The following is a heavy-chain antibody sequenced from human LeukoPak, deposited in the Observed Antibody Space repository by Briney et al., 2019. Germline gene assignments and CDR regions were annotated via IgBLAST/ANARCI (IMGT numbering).Heavy chain of an antibody. CDR2: MNPNSGNT. V-gene: IGHV1-8*01. CDR1: GYTFTSYD. J-gene: IGHJ6*02. D-gene: IGHD2-2*02. CDR3: ATGYCSSTSCYRRYYYYYYGMDV. Sequence: ASVKVSCTASGYTFTSYDINWVRQATGQGLEWMGWMNPNSGNTGYAQKFQGRVTITRNTSISTAYMELSSLRSEDTAVYYCATGYCSSTSCYRRYYYYYYGMDVWGQGTTVTVSS.